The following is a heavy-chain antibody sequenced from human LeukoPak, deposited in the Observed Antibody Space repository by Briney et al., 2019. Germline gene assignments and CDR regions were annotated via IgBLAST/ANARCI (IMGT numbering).Heavy chain of an antibody. J-gene: IGHJ3*02. D-gene: IGHD1-26*01. CDR2: IYYSGST. Sequence: SETLSLTRTVSGGSISSYYWSWIRQPPGKGLEWIGYIYYSGSTNYNPSLKSRVTISVDTSKNQFSLKLSSVTAADTAVYYCARDGGATSGAFDIWGQGTMVTVSS. CDR1: GGSISSYY. CDR3: ARDGGATSGAFDI. V-gene: IGHV4-59*01.